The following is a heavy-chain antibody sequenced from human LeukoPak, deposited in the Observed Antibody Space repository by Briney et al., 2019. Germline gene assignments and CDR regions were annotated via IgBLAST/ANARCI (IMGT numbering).Heavy chain of an antibody. CDR3: ARGDGHGSGIYSKPPFNS. CDR2: ISSSSTYI. Sequence: GGSLRLSCAASGFTFSSYTMNWVRQAPGKGLEWVSSISSSSTYIYYADSVKGRFTISRDNAKNSLYLQMNSLRAEDTAVYYCARGDGHGSGIYSKPPFNSWGQGTQVTVSS. V-gene: IGHV3-21*01. J-gene: IGHJ4*02. CDR1: GFTFSSYT. D-gene: IGHD3-10*01.